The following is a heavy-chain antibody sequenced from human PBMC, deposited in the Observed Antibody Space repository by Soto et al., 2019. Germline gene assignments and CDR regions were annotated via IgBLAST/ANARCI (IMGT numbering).Heavy chain of an antibody. CDR1: GGSFSGYY. D-gene: IGHD5-12*01. CDR3: PRGVRGYSGYAYWFDP. CDR2: INHSGST. Sequence: SETLSLTCAVYGGSFSGYYWSWIRQPPGKGLEWIGEINHSGSTNYNPSLKSRVTISVDTSKNQFSLKLSSVTAADTAVYYCPRGVRGYSGYAYWFDPWGQGTLVTVSS. V-gene: IGHV4-34*01. J-gene: IGHJ5*02.